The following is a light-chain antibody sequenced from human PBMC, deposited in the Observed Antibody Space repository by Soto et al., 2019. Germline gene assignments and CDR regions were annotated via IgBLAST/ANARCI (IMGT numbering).Light chain of an antibody. J-gene: IGKJ1*01. CDR3: LQDLNYPWT. Sequence: AIQMTQSPSSLSASVGDRVTITCRASQDIRNDLGWYQQKPGKTPKLLIFAASSLQSGVPSRFSGSGSGTVFPLTISTRQPEDFAIYSCLQDLNYPWTSGQGPRVEIK. CDR2: AAS. V-gene: IGKV1-6*01. CDR1: QDIRND.